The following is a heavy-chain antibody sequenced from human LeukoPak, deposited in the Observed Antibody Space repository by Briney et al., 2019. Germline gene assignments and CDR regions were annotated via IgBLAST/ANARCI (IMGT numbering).Heavy chain of an antibody. Sequence: SETLSLTCTVSGGSINTDNYNWSWLRQSPEKDLEWFVYNDHTVTTSSNPSLRSRVSISVFTSNNQFSLTLISVTAADTAVYYCARNLVPYFGELDPWGRGTLVTVSS. CDR1: GGSINTDNYN. V-gene: IGHV4-31*03. CDR3: ARNLVPYFGELDP. D-gene: IGHD3-10*01. J-gene: IGHJ5*02. CDR2: NDHTVTT.